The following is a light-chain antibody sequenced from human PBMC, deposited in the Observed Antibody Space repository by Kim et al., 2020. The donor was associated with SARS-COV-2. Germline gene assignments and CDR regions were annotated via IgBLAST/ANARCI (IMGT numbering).Light chain of an antibody. CDR1: QSVSSSN. J-gene: IGKJ2*01. CDR3: QQYGSSPYT. V-gene: IGKV3-20*01. Sequence: EIVLTQSPGTLSLSPGERATLSCRASQSVSSSNLAWYQQKPGQAPRLLIYGASSRATGIPDRFSGSGSGTDFTLSISGLEPEDFAVYYCQQYGSSPYTFGQGTKLEI. CDR2: GAS.